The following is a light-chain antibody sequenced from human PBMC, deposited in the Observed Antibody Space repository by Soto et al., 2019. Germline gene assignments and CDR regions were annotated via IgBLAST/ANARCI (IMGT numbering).Light chain of an antibody. CDR3: QQRSNWPST. CDR2: EAS. V-gene: IGKV3-11*01. CDR1: RSVSGY. J-gene: IGKJ4*01. Sequence: EIVLTQSPATLSLSPGNRATLSCRASRSVSGYLAWYQKKPGQAPRLLIYEASNRATGIPARFSGSGSGTDFTLTITSLEPEDFAVYYCQQRSNWPSTFGGGTKVEI.